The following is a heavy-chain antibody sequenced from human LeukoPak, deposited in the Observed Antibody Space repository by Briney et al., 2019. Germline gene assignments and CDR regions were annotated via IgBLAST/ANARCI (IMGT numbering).Heavy chain of an antibody. CDR2: IQQDGSEK. V-gene: IGHV3-7*01. D-gene: IGHD2-8*02. CDR1: GFTFSSFS. J-gene: IGHJ5*01. CDR3: ARVAVSGPTGWFDS. Sequence: GGSLRLSCTASGFTFSSFSMNWVRQAPGKGLEWVANIQQDGSEKYYVDSVEGRFTISRDNVDNVVYLEMNSLGAEDTATYYCARVAVSGPTGWFDSWGQGTLVIVSS.